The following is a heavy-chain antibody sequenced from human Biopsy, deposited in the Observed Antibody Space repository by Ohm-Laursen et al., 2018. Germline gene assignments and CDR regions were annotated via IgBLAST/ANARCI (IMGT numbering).Heavy chain of an antibody. Sequence: TQTLTLTCTLSGFSLNTRGMSVTWIRQPPGKALEWLARIDWDDAKFYNGSLKIRLTISKDTSENPRVLTLSDVDPVDTSTYYCARIPILVVPAAIVYRHRRHLQGLDVWGQGTTVSVSS. V-gene: IGHV2-70*16. J-gene: IGHJ6*02. D-gene: IGHD2-2*02. CDR3: ARIPILVVPAAIVYRHRRHLQGLDV. CDR2: IDWDDAK. CDR1: GFSLNTRGMS.